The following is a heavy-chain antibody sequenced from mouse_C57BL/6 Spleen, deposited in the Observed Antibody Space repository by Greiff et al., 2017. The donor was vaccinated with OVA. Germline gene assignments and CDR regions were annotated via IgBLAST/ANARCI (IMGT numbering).Heavy chain of an antibody. CDR3: ARLTTVVHFDY. V-gene: IGHV5-6*02. D-gene: IGHD1-1*01. CDR1: GFTFSSYG. CDR2: ISSGGSYT. Sequence: EVKLVESGGDLVKPGGSLKLSCAASGFTFSSYGMSWVRQTPDKRLEWVATISSGGSYTYYPDSVKGRFTISRDNAKNTLYLQMSSLKSEDTAMYYCARLTTVVHFDYWGQGTTLTVSS. J-gene: IGHJ2*01.